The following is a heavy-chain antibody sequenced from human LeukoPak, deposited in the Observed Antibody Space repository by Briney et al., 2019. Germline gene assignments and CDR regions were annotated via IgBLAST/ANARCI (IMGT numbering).Heavy chain of an antibody. CDR3: ARGLDYYGSGSYDVSYY. D-gene: IGHD3-10*01. Sequence: SVKVSCKASGGTFSSYAISWVRQAPGQGLEWMGRIIPILGIANYAQKFQGRVTITADKSTSTAYMELSSLRSEDTAVYYCARGLDYYGSGSYDVSYYWGQGTLVTVSS. CDR2: IIPILGIA. V-gene: IGHV1-69*04. CDR1: GGTFSSYA. J-gene: IGHJ4*02.